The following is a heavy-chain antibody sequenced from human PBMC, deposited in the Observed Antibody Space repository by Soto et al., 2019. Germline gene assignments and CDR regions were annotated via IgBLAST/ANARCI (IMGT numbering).Heavy chain of an antibody. J-gene: IGHJ4*02. CDR3: ARTKMVRGVPYYFDY. D-gene: IGHD3-10*01. V-gene: IGHV4-31*03. CDR2: IYYSGST. CDR1: GGSISSGGYY. Sequence: QVQLQESGPGLVKPSQTLSLTCTVSGGSISSGGYYWSWIRQHPGKGLEWIGYIYYSGSTYYNPSLKSRVTISVDTSKNQFSLKLSSVTAADTAVYYCARTKMVRGVPYYFDYWGQGTLVTVSS.